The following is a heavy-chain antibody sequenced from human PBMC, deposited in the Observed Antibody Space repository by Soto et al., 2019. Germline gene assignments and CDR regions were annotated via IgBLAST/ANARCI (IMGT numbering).Heavy chain of an antibody. CDR3: AKDRGGRYSSACLWFDP. Sequence: EVQLLESGGGLVQPGGSLRLSCAASGFTFSSYAMSWVRQAPGKGLEWVSAISGSGGSTYYADSVKGRFTISRDNSKNTLYLQMNSLRAEDTAVSYCAKDRGGRYSSACLWFDPWGQGTLVTVSS. CDR1: GFTFSSYA. V-gene: IGHV3-23*01. CDR2: ISGSGGST. D-gene: IGHD6-19*01. J-gene: IGHJ5*02.